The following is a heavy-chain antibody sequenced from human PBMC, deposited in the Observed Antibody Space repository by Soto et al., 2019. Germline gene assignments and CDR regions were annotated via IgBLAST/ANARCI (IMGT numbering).Heavy chain of an antibody. CDR2: INHSGST. CDR3: ARHIVVVPAALRY. J-gene: IGHJ4*02. CDR1: GGSLSGYY. Sequence: SETLSLTCAVYGGSLSGYYWSWIRQPPGKGLEWIGEINHSGSTNYDPSLKSRVTISVDTSKNQFSLKLSSVTAADTAVYYCARHIVVVPAALRYWSQGTLVTVSS. D-gene: IGHD2-2*01. V-gene: IGHV4-34*01.